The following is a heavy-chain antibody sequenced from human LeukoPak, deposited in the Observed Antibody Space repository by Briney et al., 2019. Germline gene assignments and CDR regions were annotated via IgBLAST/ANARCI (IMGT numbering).Heavy chain of an antibody. Sequence: GGSLRLSCPAAGFTFSSYEMNWVRQAPGKGLEWVSYISSSGSTIYYADSVKGRFTVSRDNAKNSLYLQMNSLRAEDTAVYYCTELGITMIGGVWGKGTTVTISS. CDR3: TELGITMIGGV. J-gene: IGHJ6*04. D-gene: IGHD3-10*02. V-gene: IGHV3-48*03. CDR2: ISSSGSTI. CDR1: GFTFSSYE.